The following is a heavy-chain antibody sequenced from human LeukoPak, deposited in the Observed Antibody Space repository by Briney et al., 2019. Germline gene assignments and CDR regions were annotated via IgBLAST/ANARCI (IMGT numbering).Heavy chain of an antibody. V-gene: IGHV3-30*03. CDR1: GFTFRTYA. D-gene: IGHD6-19*01. J-gene: IGHJ4*01. CDR3: ATLYSSGWYSVY. CDR2: ISSDGKNE. Sequence: GGSLRLSCAASGFTFRTYAMHWVRQAPGKVLQWVAVISSDGKNEYYADSVKGRFTVSRDNSKNTLYLQMNSLRAEDTAVYYCATLYSSGWYSVYWGRGTLVTVSS.